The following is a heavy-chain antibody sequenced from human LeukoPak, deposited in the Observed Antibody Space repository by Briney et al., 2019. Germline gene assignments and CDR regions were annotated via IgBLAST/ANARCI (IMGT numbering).Heavy chain of an antibody. Sequence: ASVKVSCKVSGYTLTELSMHWVRQAPGQGLEWMGIINPSGGSTSYAQKFQGRVTMTRDTSTSTVYMELSSLRSEDTAVYYCARDGVWDSSGPKLDGDSLAPDYWGQGTLVTVSS. CDR1: GYTLTELS. D-gene: IGHD6-19*01. CDR2: INPSGGST. J-gene: IGHJ4*02. V-gene: IGHV1-46*01. CDR3: ARDGVWDSSGPKLDGDSLAPDY.